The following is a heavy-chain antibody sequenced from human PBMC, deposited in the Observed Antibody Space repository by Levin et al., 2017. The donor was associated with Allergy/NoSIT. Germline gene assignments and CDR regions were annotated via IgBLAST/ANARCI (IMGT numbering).Heavy chain of an antibody. CDR1: GYTFTSGG. CDR3: AKDSIYYHGSGSSTKNNWFDP. J-gene: IGHJ5*02. D-gene: IGHD3-10*01. CDR2: ISAYNGNT. Sequence: GESLKISCKASGYTFTSGGISWVRQAPGQGLEWMGWISAYNGNTNYAQKIQGRVTMTTDTSTSTAYMELRSLRSDDTAVYYCAKDSIYYHGSGSSTKNNWFDPWGQGTLVTVSS. V-gene: IGHV1-18*01.